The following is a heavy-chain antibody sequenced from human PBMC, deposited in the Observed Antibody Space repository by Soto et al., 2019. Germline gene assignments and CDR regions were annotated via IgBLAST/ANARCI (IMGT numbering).Heavy chain of an antibody. D-gene: IGHD6-19*01. CDR1: GDSISSPKW. J-gene: IGHJ3*01. Sequence: QVQLQESGPGLVKPSGTLSLTCAVSGDSISSPKWWTWLRQPPGKGLEWIGDLRHSGTTNYNPSLMSRVTLSVDKPQNQFSLKLTSVTAADTAIYYCAYSTGWYRHDVWGQGTSVTVSS. V-gene: IGHV4-4*02. CDR2: LRHSGTT. CDR3: AYSTGWYRHDV.